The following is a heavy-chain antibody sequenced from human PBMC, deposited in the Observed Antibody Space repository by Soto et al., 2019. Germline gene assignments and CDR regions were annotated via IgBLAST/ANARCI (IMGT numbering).Heavy chain of an antibody. CDR3: ARDAISMVRGNNNWFDP. D-gene: IGHD3-10*01. J-gene: IGHJ5*02. CDR1: GFIFSDHA. Sequence: VGSLRLSCEASGFIFSDHAMSWVRQSPGKWLEWVSAISGNGIATYYADSVKGRFTISRDNSKNTLYLQMNRLRADDTAVYYCARDAISMVRGNNNWFDPWGQGTLFTVSS. CDR2: ISGNGIAT. V-gene: IGHV3-23*01.